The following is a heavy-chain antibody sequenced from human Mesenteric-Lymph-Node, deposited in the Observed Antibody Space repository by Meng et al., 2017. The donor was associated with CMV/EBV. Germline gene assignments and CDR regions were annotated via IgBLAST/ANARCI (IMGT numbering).Heavy chain of an antibody. D-gene: IGHD6-13*01. CDR2: TYYRSKWYN. Sequence: SGDSVSSNSAAWNWIRQSPSRGREWLGRTYYRSKWYNDYAVSVKSRVTINPDTSKNQFSLQLNSVTLEDTAVYYCARGSSSWPYYFDYWGQGTLVTVSS. J-gene: IGHJ4*02. CDR3: ARGSSSWPYYFDY. V-gene: IGHV6-1*01. CDR1: GDSVSSNSAA.